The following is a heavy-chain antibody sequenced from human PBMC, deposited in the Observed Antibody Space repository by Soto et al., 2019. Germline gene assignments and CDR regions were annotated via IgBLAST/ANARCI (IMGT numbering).Heavy chain of an antibody. CDR3: ARHREGYSSGWYPDY. D-gene: IGHD6-19*01. J-gene: IGHJ4*02. CDR1: GGSISSSSYY. Sequence: SETLSLTCTVSGGSISSSSYYWGWIRQPPGKGLEWIGSIYYSGSTYYNPSLKSRVTISVDTSKNQFSLQLSSVTAADTAVYYCARHREGYSSGWYPDYWGQGTLVTVSS. CDR2: IYYSGST. V-gene: IGHV4-39*01.